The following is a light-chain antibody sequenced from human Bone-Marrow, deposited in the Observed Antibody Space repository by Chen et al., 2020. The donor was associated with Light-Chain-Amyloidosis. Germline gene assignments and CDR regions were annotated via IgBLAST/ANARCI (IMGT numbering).Light chain of an antibody. CDR1: QSIDTY. CDR2: GAS. J-gene: IGKJ3*01. CDR3: QQSYSTPLFT. Sequence: IQMTQSPSSLSASVGDRVTITCRASQSIDTYLNWYQQKPGKAPKLLIYGASSLQSGVPSRFSGSGSGTDFSLTISSLQPEDFATYYCQQSYSTPLFTFGPGTRVDIK. V-gene: IGKV1-39*01.